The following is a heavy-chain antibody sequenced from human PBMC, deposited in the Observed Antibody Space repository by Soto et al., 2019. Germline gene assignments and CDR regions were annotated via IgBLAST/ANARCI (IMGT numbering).Heavy chain of an antibody. CDR3: AKDRKDKWAFDY. J-gene: IGHJ4*02. D-gene: IGHD1-26*01. Sequence: PGGSLRLSCAASGFTFNSYAMHWVRQARGKGLEWVTFISHDGSRKYYADSVKGRFTISRDNTESTLYLQMNSLRIEDTAVYYCAKDRKDKWAFDYWGQGTPVTVSS. CDR1: GFTFNSYA. V-gene: IGHV3-30*18. CDR2: ISHDGSRK.